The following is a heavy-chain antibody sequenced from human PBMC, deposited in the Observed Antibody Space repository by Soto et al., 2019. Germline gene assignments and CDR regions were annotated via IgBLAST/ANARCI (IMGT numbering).Heavy chain of an antibody. CDR1: GYTFTSYY. V-gene: IGHV1-46*01. CDR3: ARERELELLDY. D-gene: IGHD1-7*01. CDR2: INPSGGST. J-gene: IGHJ4*02. Sequence: SVKVSCKASGYTFTSYYMHWVRHAPGQGLEWMGIINPSGGSTSYAQKFQGRVTMTRDTSTSTVYMELSSLRSEDTAVYYCARERELELLDYWGQGTLVTVSS.